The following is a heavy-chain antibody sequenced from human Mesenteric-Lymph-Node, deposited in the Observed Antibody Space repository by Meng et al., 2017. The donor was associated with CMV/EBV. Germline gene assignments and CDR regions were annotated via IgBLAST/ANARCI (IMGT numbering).Heavy chain of an antibody. V-gene: IGHV3-23*03. CDR2: ISSDPSRT. CDR1: GFNFPIYT. CDR3: ARDRGETGRGYS. J-gene: IGHJ5*02. Sequence: GESLKISCAASGFNFPIYTLTWVRQAPGKGLEWISSISSDPSRTFYANSVKGRFILSRDDSNSAVHLQMNSLGAGDTAIYYCARDRGETGRGYSWGQGTPVTVSS. D-gene: IGHD3-22*01.